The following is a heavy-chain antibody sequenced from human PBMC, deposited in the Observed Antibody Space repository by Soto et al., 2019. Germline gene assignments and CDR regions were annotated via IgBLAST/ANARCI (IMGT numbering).Heavy chain of an antibody. CDR2: ISAYNGNT. Sequence: QVQLVQSGAEVKKPGASVKVSCKASGYTFTSYGISWVRQAPGQGLEWMGWISAYNGNTNYAQKLQGRVTMTTDTTTSTAYMELRSLRSDDTAVYYCARDIERNYYDSSGYHYWGQGTLVTVSS. V-gene: IGHV1-18*01. CDR1: GYTFTSYG. CDR3: ARDIERNYYDSSGYHY. J-gene: IGHJ4*02. D-gene: IGHD3-22*01.